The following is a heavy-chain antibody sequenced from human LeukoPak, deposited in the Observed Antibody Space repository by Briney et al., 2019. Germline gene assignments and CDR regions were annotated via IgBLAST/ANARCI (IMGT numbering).Heavy chain of an antibody. D-gene: IGHD3-22*01. J-gene: IGHJ6*02. V-gene: IGHV1-58*01. CDR3: AAASNYYDRSNYYSYAMDV. CDR2: IVIGRGNT. CDR1: GFTFTTSA. Sequence: SVKVSCKASGFTFTTSAVQWVRQARGQRLEWIGWIVIGRGNTNYAQKFQERVTITRDMSTSTVYMDLSSQRSEDTAVYYCAAASNYYDRSNYYSYAMDVWGQGTTVTVSS.